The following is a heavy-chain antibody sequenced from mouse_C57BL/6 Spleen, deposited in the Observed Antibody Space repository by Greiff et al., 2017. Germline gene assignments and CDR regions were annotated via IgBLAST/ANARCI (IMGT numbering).Heavy chain of an antibody. CDR1: GYTFTDYY. J-gene: IGHJ2*01. Sequence: EVQLQQSGPELVKPGASVKISCKASGYTFTDYYMNWVKQSHGKSLEWIGDINPNNGGTIYNQKFKGKATLTVDKSSSTAYMELRSLTSEDSAVYYCARGEYDAGDYWGQGTTLTVSS. D-gene: IGHD2-14*01. CDR2: INPNNGGT. V-gene: IGHV1-26*01. CDR3: ARGEYDAGDY.